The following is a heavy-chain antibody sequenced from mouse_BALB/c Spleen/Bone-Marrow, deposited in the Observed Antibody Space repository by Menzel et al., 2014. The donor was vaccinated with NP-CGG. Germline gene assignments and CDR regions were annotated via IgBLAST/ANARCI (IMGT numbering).Heavy chain of an antibody. CDR1: GFNIKDTY. CDR2: IDPANGNT. CDR3: AGYDDYQGCLAY. D-gene: IGHD2-13*01. V-gene: IGHV14-3*02. J-gene: IGHJ3*01. Sequence: VQLQQSGAELVKPGASVKLSCTASGFNIKDTYMHWVKQRPEQGLEWIGRIDPANGNTKYDPRFQGKATITADTSSNSADFLLSSLTSEDTSVDYCAGYDDYQGCLAYWGQGTLVTVSS.